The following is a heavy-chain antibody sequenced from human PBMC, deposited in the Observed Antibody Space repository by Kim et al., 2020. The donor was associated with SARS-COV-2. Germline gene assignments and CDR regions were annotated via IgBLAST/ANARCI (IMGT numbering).Heavy chain of an antibody. J-gene: IGHJ4*02. D-gene: IGHD6-19*01. Sequence: YAQMLEGRVTMTPATSTSTAYMELRSLRSDDTAVYYCARYRQYSSGLIDYWGQGTLVTVSS. CDR3: ARYRQYSSGLIDY. V-gene: IGHV1-18*01.